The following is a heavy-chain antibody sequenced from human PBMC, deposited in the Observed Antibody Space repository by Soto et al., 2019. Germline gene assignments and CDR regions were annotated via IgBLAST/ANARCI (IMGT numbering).Heavy chain of an antibody. Sequence: GSLRLSCAASGYTFSSYAMGWVGLAAWRSLEWVSPISGSGGSTYYADSVKGRFTISRDNSKNTLYLQMNSLRAEDTAGYYCAKDLDCSSTSCYTGDPYYYYGMDVWGQGTTVTVSS. CDR2: ISGSGGST. CDR1: GYTFSSYA. J-gene: IGHJ6*02. CDR3: AKDLDCSSTSCYTGDPYYYYGMDV. D-gene: IGHD2-2*02. V-gene: IGHV3-23*01.